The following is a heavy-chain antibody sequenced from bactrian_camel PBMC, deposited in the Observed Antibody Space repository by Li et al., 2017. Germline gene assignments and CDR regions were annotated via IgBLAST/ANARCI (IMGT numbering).Heavy chain of an antibody. CDR1: ADISKTPC. D-gene: IGHD2*01. CDR2: ILISDGST. CDR3: ARDRPVYSGGDYFMLWTFAY. Sequence: HVQPVESGGGSAQSGGSLELSCEASADISKTPCTGWFRQGPGRGRELLSQILISDGSTYYADSVKGRFTISRDNAKNTLHLQLNSLKTEDTAIYYCARDRPVYSGGDYFMLWTFAYWGQGTQVTVS. J-gene: IGHJ4*01. V-gene: IGHV3S1*01.